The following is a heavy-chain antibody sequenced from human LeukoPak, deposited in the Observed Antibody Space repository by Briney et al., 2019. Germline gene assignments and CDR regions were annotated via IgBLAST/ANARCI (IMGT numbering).Heavy chain of an antibody. CDR1: GFTFSSYA. CDR2: ISYDGSNK. Sequence: GGSLRLSCAASGFTFSSYAMHWVRQAPGKGLEWVAVISYDGSNKYYADSVKGRFTISRDNSKNTLYLQMNSLRAEDTAVYYCAREDSSSWSPRFDPWGQGTLVTVSS. J-gene: IGHJ5*02. CDR3: AREDSSSWSPRFDP. V-gene: IGHV3-30-3*01. D-gene: IGHD6-13*01.